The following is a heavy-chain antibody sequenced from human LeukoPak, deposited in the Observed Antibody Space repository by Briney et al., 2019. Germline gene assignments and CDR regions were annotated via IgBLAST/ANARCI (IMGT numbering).Heavy chain of an antibody. Sequence: SETLALTCTVSGGSLSGFYWSWIRQSPRLGLEWIGLTYSDGSTMYNPSLTSRVTISVDTSKNQISLRLTSVTAADTAIYYCARDVVAVPGSDNWFDPWGQGTLVTVSS. V-gene: IGHV4-59*01. J-gene: IGHJ5*02. CDR2: TYSDGST. CDR1: GGSLSGFY. D-gene: IGHD6-19*01. CDR3: ARDVVAVPGSDNWFDP.